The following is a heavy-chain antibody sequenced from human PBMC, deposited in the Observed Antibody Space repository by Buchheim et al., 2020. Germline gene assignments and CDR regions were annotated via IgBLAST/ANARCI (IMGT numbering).Heavy chain of an antibody. CDR2: IKQDGSEK. J-gene: IGHJ4*02. D-gene: IGHD6-13*01. CDR1: GLAFNNRW. CDR3: ARIVPCDYSSSWCLFDY. Sequence: EVQLVESGGGLVQPGGSLRLSCAVSGLAFNNRWMHWVRQAPGKGLVWVANIKQDGSEKYYVDSVKGRFTISRDNAKNSLYLQMNSLRAEDTAVYYCARIVPCDYSSSWCLFDYWGQGTL. V-gene: IGHV3-7*01.